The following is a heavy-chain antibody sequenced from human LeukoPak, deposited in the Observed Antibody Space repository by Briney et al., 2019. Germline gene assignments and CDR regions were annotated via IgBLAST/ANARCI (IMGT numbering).Heavy chain of an antibody. CDR2: IYYGGST. CDR1: GGSVSSGSYY. J-gene: IGHJ5*02. Sequence: SETLSLTCTVSGGSVSSGSYYWSWIRQPPGKGLEWIGYIYYGGSTNYNPSLKSRVTISVATSKNQFSLNLTSVTAAGTAVYYCARELTYCGGDCYPRWFDPWGQGTLVTVSS. D-gene: IGHD2-21*02. CDR3: ARELTYCGGDCYPRWFDP. V-gene: IGHV4-61*01.